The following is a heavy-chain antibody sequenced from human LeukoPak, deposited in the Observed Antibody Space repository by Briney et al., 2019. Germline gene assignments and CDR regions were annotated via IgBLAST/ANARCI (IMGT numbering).Heavy chain of an antibody. D-gene: IGHD2-15*01. CDR3: ARDPRYCSGGSCSEAFDY. V-gene: IGHV1-46*01. CDR2: INPSGGST. J-gene: IGHJ4*02. CDR1: GYTLTELS. Sequence: ASVKVSCKVSGYTLTELSMHWVRQAPGKGLEWMGLINPSGGSTSYAQKFQGRVTMTRDMSTSTVYMELSSLRSEDTAVYYCARDPRYCSGGSCSEAFDYWGQGTLVTVSS.